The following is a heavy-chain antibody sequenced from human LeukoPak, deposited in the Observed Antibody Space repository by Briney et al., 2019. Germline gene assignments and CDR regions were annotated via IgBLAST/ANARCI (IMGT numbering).Heavy chain of an antibody. CDR2: IYYSGST. J-gene: IGHJ4*02. Sequence: SQTLSLTCTVSGGSISSGGYYWSWIRQHPGKGLEWIGHIYYSGSTYYNPSLKSRVTISVDTSKNQFSLKLSSVTAADTAVYYCARGGARLYSYEYVFGYWGQGTLVTVSS. D-gene: IGHD5-18*01. V-gene: IGHV4-31*03. CDR3: ARGGARLYSYEYVFGY. CDR1: GGSISSGGYY.